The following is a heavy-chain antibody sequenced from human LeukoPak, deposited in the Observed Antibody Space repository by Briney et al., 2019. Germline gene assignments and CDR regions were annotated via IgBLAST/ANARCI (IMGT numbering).Heavy chain of an antibody. Sequence: ASVKVSCKASGYTFTGYYMHWVRQAPGQGLEWMGWINPNSGGTNYAQKFQGRVTMTRDTSISTAYMELSRLKPDDTAVYYCARDSCGGGGCHYWYFDLWGRGTLVTVSS. D-gene: IGHD6-19*01. CDR1: GYTFTGYY. V-gene: IGHV1-2*02. J-gene: IGHJ2*01. CDR2: INPNSGGT. CDR3: ARDSCGGGGCHYWYFDL.